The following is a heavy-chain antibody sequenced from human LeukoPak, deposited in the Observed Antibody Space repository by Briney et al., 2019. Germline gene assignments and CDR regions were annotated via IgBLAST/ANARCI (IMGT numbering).Heavy chain of an antibody. V-gene: IGHV3-30*18. CDR3: AKSSVYAIGPLDY. CDR2: ISYDGSNK. CDR1: GFTFSSYG. J-gene: IGHJ4*02. D-gene: IGHD2-8*01. Sequence: GRSLRLSSAASGFTFSSYGMHWVRQAPGKGLEWVAVISYDGSNKYYADSVKGRFTISRDNSKNTLYLQMNSLRAEDTAVYYCAKSSVYAIGPLDYWGQGTLVTVSS.